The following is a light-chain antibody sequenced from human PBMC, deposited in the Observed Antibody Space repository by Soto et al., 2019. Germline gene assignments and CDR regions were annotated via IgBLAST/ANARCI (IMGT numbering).Light chain of an antibody. CDR3: MQDTQYPIT. J-gene: IGKJ4*01. Sequence: DIVMIQTPISSLVTLGQPASISCRSRESLLDSTGKTYLSWLQQRPGKPPRLLIYEIFKRFSGVQDRFSGSGVGTVFTLKISRVEAEDVGVYYCMQDTQYPITFGGVTKVEIK. CDR1: ESLLDSTGKTY. CDR2: EIF. V-gene: IGKV2-24*01.